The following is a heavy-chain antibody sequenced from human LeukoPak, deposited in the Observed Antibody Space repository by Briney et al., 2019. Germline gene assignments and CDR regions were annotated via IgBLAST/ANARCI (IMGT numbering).Heavy chain of an antibody. CDR1: GYTFSHYG. D-gene: IGHD6-13*01. V-gene: IGHV1-18*01. CDR3: ARSLLIVPAASSEHDGFEV. CDR2: ISAYNGDT. J-gene: IGHJ3*01. Sequence: AAVKVSCKASGYTFSHYGIRWVRQAPGHGLEWMGWISAYNGDTTYTENLQGRVTMTTDTSTTTSYMELRKLTADDTAIYYCARSLLIVPAASSEHDGFEVWGQGTLVTVSS.